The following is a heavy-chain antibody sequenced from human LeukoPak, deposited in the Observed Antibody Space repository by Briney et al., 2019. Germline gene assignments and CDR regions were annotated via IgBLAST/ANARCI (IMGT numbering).Heavy chain of an antibody. Sequence: SETLSLTCTVSGGSITTSHYYWDWIRQPPGKGLEWIGSFYYGGGTSYNPSLNSRVTISVDTSKNQFSLRLSSVTAADTAVYYCARGDFYSSEHWGQGTLVTVSS. CDR2: FYYGGGT. V-gene: IGHV4-39*07. CDR3: ARGDFYSSEH. J-gene: IGHJ1*01. D-gene: IGHD5-18*01. CDR1: GGSITTSHYY.